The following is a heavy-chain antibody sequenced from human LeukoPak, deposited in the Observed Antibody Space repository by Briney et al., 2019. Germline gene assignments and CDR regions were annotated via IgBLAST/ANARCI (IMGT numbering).Heavy chain of an antibody. V-gene: IGHV4-59*08. D-gene: IGHD3-10*01. CDR3: ARKPIFYDSGRHWYYFDY. J-gene: IGHJ4*02. CDR1: GGSISSYY. CDR2: INYSGST. Sequence: NPSETLSLTCTVSGGSISSYYWSWIRQPPGKGLEWIGYINYSGSTNYNPSLKSRVTISVDTSKNQFSLDLTSMTAADTAVYYCARKPIFYDSGRHWYYFDYWGQGTLVTVSS.